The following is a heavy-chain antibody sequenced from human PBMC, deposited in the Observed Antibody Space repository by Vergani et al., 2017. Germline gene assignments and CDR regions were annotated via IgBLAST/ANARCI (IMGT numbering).Heavy chain of an antibody. CDR3: AIVVIAVAGTPTYYFDY. D-gene: IGHD6-19*01. CDR1: GGTFSSYA. J-gene: IGHJ4*02. V-gene: IGHV1-69*01. CDR2: IIHIFGTA. Sequence: QVQLVQSGAEVKKPGSSVKVSCKASGGTFSSYAISWVRQAPGQGLEWMGGIIHIFGTANYAQKFQGRVTITADESTSTAYMELSSLRSEDTAVYYCAIVVIAVAGTPTYYFDYWGQGTLVTVSS.